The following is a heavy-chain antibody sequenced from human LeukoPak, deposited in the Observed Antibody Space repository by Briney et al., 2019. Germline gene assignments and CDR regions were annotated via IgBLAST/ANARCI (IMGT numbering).Heavy chain of an antibody. CDR1: GFTFSTYR. CDR3: AREVRATTVLDY. D-gene: IGHD4-17*01. Sequence: KTGGSLRLSCAASGFTFSTYRMNWVRQAPGKGLEWVSSISSSSSYIYYADSVNGRFTISRDNAKNSLFLQMNSLRAKDAAVYYCAREVRATTVLDYWGQGTQVTVFS. J-gene: IGHJ4*02. V-gene: IGHV3-21*06. CDR2: ISSSSSYI.